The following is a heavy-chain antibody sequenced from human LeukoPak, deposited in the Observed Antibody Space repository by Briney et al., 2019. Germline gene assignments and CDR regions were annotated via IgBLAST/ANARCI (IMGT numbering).Heavy chain of an antibody. CDR1: GFTFEDYA. Sequence: PGGSLRLSCSASGFTFEDYAMHWGRQVPGKGLEWVSLISGDGDSTYYADSVKGRFTISRDNSKNSLYLQMNSLRTEDTALYYCAKTTRSGWNEDYWGQGTLVIVSS. V-gene: IGHV3-43*02. CDR3: AKTTRSGWNEDY. D-gene: IGHD6-19*01. CDR2: ISGDGDST. J-gene: IGHJ4*02.